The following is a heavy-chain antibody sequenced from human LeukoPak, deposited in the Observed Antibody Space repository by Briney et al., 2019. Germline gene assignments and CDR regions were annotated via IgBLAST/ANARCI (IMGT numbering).Heavy chain of an antibody. D-gene: IGHD3-10*01. Sequence: ASVKVSCKAPGYTFTSYGISWVRQAPGQGLEWMGWISAYNGNTNYAQKLQGRVTMTTDTSTSTAYMELRSLRSDDTAVYYCAREGITRWFGELYYFDYWGQGTLVTVSS. J-gene: IGHJ4*02. CDR1: GYTFTSYG. CDR2: ISAYNGNT. CDR3: AREGITRWFGELYYFDY. V-gene: IGHV1-18*01.